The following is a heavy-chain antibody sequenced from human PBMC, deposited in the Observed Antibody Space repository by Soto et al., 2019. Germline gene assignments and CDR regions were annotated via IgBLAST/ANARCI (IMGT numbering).Heavy chain of an antibody. J-gene: IGHJ4*02. V-gene: IGHV3-9*01. Sequence: GGSLRLSCAASGFTFDDYAMHWVRQAPGKGLEWVSGISWNSGSIGYADSVKGRFTISRDNAKNSLYLQMNSLRAEDTALYYCAKDRHWNYDDSFDYWGQGTLVTVSS. D-gene: IGHD1-7*01. CDR2: ISWNSGSI. CDR3: AKDRHWNYDDSFDY. CDR1: GFTFDDYA.